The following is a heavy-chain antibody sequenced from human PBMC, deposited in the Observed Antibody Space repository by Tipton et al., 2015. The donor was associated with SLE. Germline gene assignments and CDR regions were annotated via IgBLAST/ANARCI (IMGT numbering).Heavy chain of an antibody. CDR2: ISGSSGST. Sequence: SLRLSCAASGFTFSSYAMSWVRQAPGKGLEWVSVISGSSGSTYYADSVKGRFTISRDNSKNTLYLQMNSLRAEDTAVYYCAKGGGVIVVVVAATDYFDYWGQGTLVTVSS. J-gene: IGHJ4*02. D-gene: IGHD2-15*01. CDR3: AKGGGVIVVVVAATDYFDY. V-gene: IGHV3-23*01. CDR1: GFTFSSYA.